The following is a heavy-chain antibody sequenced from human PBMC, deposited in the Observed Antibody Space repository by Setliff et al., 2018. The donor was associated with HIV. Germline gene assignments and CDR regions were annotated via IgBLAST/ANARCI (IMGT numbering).Heavy chain of an antibody. J-gene: IGHJ6*03. V-gene: IGHV4-59*01. CDR1: GGSISSYY. CDR3: ARGRRSTSSYYYYYYMDV. Sequence: PSETLSLTCTVSGGSISSYYWSWIRQPPGKGLEWIGYIYTSGSTNYNPSLKSRVTISVDTSKNQFSLKLSSVTAADTAVYYCARGRRSTSSYYYYYYMDVWGKGTTVTVS. D-gene: IGHD2-2*01. CDR2: IYTSGST.